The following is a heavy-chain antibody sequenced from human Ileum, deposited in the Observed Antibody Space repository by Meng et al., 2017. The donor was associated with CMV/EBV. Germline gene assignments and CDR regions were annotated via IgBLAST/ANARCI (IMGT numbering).Heavy chain of an antibody. V-gene: IGHV4-4*07. CDR2: IHNSGST. Sequence: QVMLQGVGPGMVKPSETLSLTCTVPGDSIKNYYWTWLRQPAGKGLEWIGRIHNSGSTDDNPSLKSRVTMSIDTSKNQLSLKLHSVTAADTAVYYCARAGARGVPVDYWGQGTLVTVSS. CDR1: GDSIKNYY. J-gene: IGHJ4*02. D-gene: IGHD3-10*01. CDR3: ARAGARGVPVDY.